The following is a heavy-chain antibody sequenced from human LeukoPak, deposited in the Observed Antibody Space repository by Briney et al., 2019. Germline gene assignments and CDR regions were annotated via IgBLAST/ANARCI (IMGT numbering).Heavy chain of an antibody. J-gene: IGHJ4*02. Sequence: SETLSLTCIVSGGSISSYYWSWIRQPPGKGLEWIGYTSYSGGTNYNPSLKSRVTISVDRSKNQFSLKLSSVTAADTAVYYCARGDATYSSSWYIGLQTVFDSWGQGTLVTVSS. CDR3: ARGDATYSSSWYIGLQTVFDS. V-gene: IGHV4-59*12. CDR1: GGSISSYY. CDR2: TSYSGGT. D-gene: IGHD6-13*01.